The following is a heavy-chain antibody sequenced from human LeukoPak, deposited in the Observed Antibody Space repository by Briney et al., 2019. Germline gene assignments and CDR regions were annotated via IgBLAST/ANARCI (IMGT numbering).Heavy chain of an antibody. CDR3: AKCGNSGCHLIDY. J-gene: IGHJ4*02. Sequence: GGSLRLSCAASGFTFTTNAMSWVRQAPGKGLEWVSAISGRTGATYYADSEKGRFTISRDNSKSTLYLQMDSLRADDTAVYYCAKCGNSGCHLIDYWGQGTLVTGSS. CDR2: ISGRTGAT. D-gene: IGHD5-12*01. V-gene: IGHV3-23*01. CDR1: GFTFTTNA.